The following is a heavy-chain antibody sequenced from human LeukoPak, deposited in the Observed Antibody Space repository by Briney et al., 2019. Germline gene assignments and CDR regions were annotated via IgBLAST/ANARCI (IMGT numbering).Heavy chain of an antibody. CDR1: GGSISSYY. D-gene: IGHD6-13*01. CDR2: IYTSGST. Sequence: PSETLSLTCTVSGGSISSYYWSWIRQPAGKGLEWIGRIYTSGSTNYNPSLKSRVTMSVDTSKNQFSLKLSSVTAADTAVYYCARDVRWQQLVRDYYYMDVWGKGTTVTVSS. J-gene: IGHJ6*03. CDR3: ARDVRWQQLVRDYYYMDV. V-gene: IGHV4-4*07.